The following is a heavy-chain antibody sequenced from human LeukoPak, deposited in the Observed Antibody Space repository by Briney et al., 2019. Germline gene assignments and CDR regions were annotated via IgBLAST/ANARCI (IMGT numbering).Heavy chain of an antibody. D-gene: IGHD4-23*01. CDR2: INAGNGNT. CDR3: ARDPVVTPGALDY. V-gene: IGHV1-3*01. CDR1: GYTFTSYA. J-gene: IGHJ4*02. Sequence: ASVKVSCKASGYTFTSYAMHWVRQAPGQRLEWMGWINAGNGNTKYSQKSQGRVTITRDTSASTAYMELSSLRSEDTAVYYCARDPVVTPGALDYWGQGTLVTVSS.